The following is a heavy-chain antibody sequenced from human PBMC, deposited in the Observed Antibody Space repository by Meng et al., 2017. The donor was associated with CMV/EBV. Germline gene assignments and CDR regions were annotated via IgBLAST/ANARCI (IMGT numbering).Heavy chain of an antibody. D-gene: IGHD3-22*01. CDR1: GFTFSSYW. V-gene: IGHV3-7*01. CDR3: ARERGRMIVVARGFDAFDI. Sequence: GGSLRLSCAASGFTFSSYWRSWVRQAPGKGLEWVANIKQDGSEKYYVDSVKGRFTISRDNAKNSLYLQMNSLRAEDTAVYYCARERGRMIVVARGFDAFDIWGQGTMVTVSS. J-gene: IGHJ3*02. CDR2: IKQDGSEK.